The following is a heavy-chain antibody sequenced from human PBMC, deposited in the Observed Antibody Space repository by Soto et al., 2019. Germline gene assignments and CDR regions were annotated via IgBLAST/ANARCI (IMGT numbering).Heavy chain of an antibody. CDR1: GFTFSNAW. Sequence: EVQLVESGGGLVKPGGSLRLSCAASGFTFSNAWMSWVRQAPGKGLEWAGRIKSKTDGGTTDYAAPVKGRFTISRDESKNTLYQQMNSVKTEDTAVYYCTTYCSSTSWYVYYYYMDVWGKGTTVTFSS. J-gene: IGHJ6*03. CDR3: TTYCSSTSWYVYYYYMDV. D-gene: IGHD2-2*01. CDR2: IKSKTDGGTT. V-gene: IGHV3-15*01.